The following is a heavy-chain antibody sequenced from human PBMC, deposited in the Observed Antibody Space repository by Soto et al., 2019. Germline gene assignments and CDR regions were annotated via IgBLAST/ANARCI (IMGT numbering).Heavy chain of an antibody. V-gene: IGHV4-59*08. CDR2: IYYSGST. CDR1: GGSISSYY. Sequence: PSETLSLTCTVSGGSISSYYWSWIRQPPGEGLEWIGYIYYSGSTNYNPSLKSRVTISVDTSKNQFSLKLSSVTAADTAVYYCARHGWSLNWFDPWGQGTLVTVS. D-gene: IGHD3-3*01. CDR3: ARHGWSLNWFDP. J-gene: IGHJ5*02.